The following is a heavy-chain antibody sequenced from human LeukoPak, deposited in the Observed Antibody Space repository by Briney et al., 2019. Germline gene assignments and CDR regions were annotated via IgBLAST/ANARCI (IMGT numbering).Heavy chain of an antibody. V-gene: IGHV3-30*18. CDR3: AKDRSGSSPFDY. Sequence: SGGSLRLSCAASGFTFSSYGMHWVRQAPGRGLEWVAIISHDGSNKYYADSVKGRFTISRDNSKNTLSLQMNSLRAEDTAVYYCAKDRSGSSPFDYWGQGTLVTVSS. CDR1: GFTFSSYG. D-gene: IGHD3-16*02. J-gene: IGHJ4*02. CDR2: ISHDGSNK.